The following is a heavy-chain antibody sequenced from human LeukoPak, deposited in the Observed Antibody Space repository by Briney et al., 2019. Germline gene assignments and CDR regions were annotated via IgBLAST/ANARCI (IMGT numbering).Heavy chain of an antibody. J-gene: IGHJ1*01. D-gene: IGHD2-15*01. V-gene: IGHV4-31*03. Sequence: PSQTLSLTGTVSGGSISSGGYYWTWIRQHPGKGLEWIGYIYYSGSTYYNPSLKSRVTISVDTSKNQFSLRLSSVTAADTAVYYCALGYCGGGSCYAREYFQHWGQGTLVTVSS. CDR1: GGSISSGGYY. CDR2: IYYSGST. CDR3: ALGYCGGGSCYAREYFQH.